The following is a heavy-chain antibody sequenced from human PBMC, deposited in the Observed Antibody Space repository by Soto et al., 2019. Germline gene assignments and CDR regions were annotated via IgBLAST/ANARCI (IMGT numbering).Heavy chain of an antibody. V-gene: IGHV3-30*03. J-gene: IGHJ4*02. CDR1: GFTFSSYG. Sequence: QVQLVESGGGVVQPGRSLRLSCAASGFTFSSYGMHWVRQAPGKGLEWVAVISYDGSNKYYADSVKGRFTISRDNSKNTLYLQMNSLRAEDTAVYHCAPWFGAFDYWGQGTLVTVSS. D-gene: IGHD3-10*01. CDR3: APWFGAFDY. CDR2: ISYDGSNK.